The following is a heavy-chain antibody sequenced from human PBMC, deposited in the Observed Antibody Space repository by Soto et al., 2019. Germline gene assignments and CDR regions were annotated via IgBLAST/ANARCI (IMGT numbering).Heavy chain of an antibody. V-gene: IGHV3-23*01. CDR1: GFTFSSYA. CDR2: ISGSGGST. J-gene: IGHJ5*02. CDR3: AKSRGAAGNNWFDP. Sequence: EVQLLESGGGLVQPGGSLRLSCAASGFTFSSYAMSWVRQAPGKWLEWVSAISGSGGSTYYADSVKGRFTISRDNSENTLYLQMNSLRAEDTAVYYGAKSRGAAGNNWFDPWGQGTLVTVSS. D-gene: IGHD6-13*01.